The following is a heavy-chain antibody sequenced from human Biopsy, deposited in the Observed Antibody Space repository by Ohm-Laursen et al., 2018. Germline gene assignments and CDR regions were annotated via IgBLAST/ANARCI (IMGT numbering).Heavy chain of an antibody. J-gene: IGHJ5*02. CDR1: GGSINGGSYF. Sequence: PSETLSLTCTVSGGSINGGSYFWSWLRQPPGKGPEWIGYIYYSGNTHYNPSLKSRVTMSIDTSKNQFSLRPSSVTSADTAVYYCAREDYYTWFDPWGQGTLVTVSS. D-gene: IGHD2/OR15-2a*01. V-gene: IGHV4-61*01. CDR2: IYYSGNT. CDR3: AREDYYTWFDP.